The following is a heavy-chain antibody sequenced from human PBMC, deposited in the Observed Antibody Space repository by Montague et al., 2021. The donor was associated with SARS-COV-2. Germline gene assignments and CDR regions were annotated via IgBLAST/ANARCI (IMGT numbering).Heavy chain of an antibody. Sequence: SETLSLTCTVSGGSVGSSHYYWAWIRQPPGKGLEWIGTIYYSGSTYYNPSPRSRVTIDVDASTNQFSLKLHSVTAADTAVYFCARVLYNWNYERWFDTGGQGTLVTVSS. CDR1: GGSVGSSHYY. D-gene: IGHD1-7*01. CDR3: ARVLYNWNYERWFDT. J-gene: IGHJ5*02. CDR2: IYYSGST. V-gene: IGHV4-39*01.